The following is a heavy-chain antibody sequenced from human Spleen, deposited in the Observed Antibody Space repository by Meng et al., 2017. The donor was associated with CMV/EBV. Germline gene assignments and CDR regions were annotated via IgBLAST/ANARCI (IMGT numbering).Heavy chain of an antibody. CDR3: ASERFGQGMDV. CDR1: GYIFTSYQ. D-gene: IGHD3-10*01. J-gene: IGHJ6*02. Sequence: ASVKVSCKASGYIFTSYQMHWVRQAPGQGLEWMGIIDPSGGRTTYAQKFQDRVTMTRDTSTSTMYMELSGLRSEDTAVYYCASERFGQGMDVWGQGTTVTVSS. CDR2: IDPSGGRT. V-gene: IGHV1-46*01.